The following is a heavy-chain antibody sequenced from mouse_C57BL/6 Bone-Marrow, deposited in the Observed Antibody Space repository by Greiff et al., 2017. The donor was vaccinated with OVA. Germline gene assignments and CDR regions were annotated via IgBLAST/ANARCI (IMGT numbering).Heavy chain of an antibody. V-gene: IGHV2-2*01. CDR2: IWSGGGT. CDR3: ARTDYGSSSGFAY. Sequence: QVQLQQSGPGLVQPSQCLSITCTVSGFSFTSYGVHWVSQSPGKGLEWMGVIWSGGGTDYNAAFIYSLSISNDKSKSQVFLKMNRLQAEDSAIYYCARTDYGSSSGFAYWGQGTRVTVSA. CDR1: GFSFTSYG. D-gene: IGHD1-1*01. J-gene: IGHJ3*01.